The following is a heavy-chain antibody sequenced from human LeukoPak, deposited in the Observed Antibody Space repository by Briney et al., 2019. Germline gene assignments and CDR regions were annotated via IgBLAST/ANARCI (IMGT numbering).Heavy chain of an antibody. Sequence: ASVKVSCKASGYTFTGYYMHWVRQAPGQGLEWMGWINPNSGGTHYAQTFQGRVTMTRDTSITTAHMELSSLRSDDTAVYYCAKVTSGYDTRDYWGQGTLVTVSS. V-gene: IGHV1-2*02. CDR2: INPNSGGT. D-gene: IGHD5-12*01. CDR1: GYTFTGYY. J-gene: IGHJ4*02. CDR3: AKVTSGYDTRDY.